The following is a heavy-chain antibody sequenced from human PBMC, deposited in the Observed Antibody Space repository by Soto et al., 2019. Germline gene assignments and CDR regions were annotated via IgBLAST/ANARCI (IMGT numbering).Heavy chain of an antibody. J-gene: IGHJ3*02. CDR1: GGSLNSFA. CDR3: ERNKRAIFGVVNDAFDI. D-gene: IGHD3-3*01. Sequence: QFQLVQSGAEVKKPGSSVKVSCKASGGSLNSFALSWMRQATGQGLEWMGGIIPVFGTTKYAERFQGRVTMTADEATSTANLQLSSLRSEDTAVEDCERNKRAIFGVVNDAFDIWGQGTLVTVSS. CDR2: IIPVFGTT. V-gene: IGHV1-69*12.